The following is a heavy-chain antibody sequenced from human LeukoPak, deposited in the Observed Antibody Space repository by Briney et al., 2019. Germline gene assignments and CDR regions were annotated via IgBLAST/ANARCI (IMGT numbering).Heavy chain of an antibody. CDR1: GFTFSSYA. V-gene: IGHV3-30*04. Sequence: GRSLRLSCAASGFTFSSYAMHWVRQAPGKGLEWVAVISYDGSNKYYADPVKGRFTISRDNSKNTLYLQMNSLRAEDTAVYYCARAPIAVAGRSWGYYFDYWGQGTLVTVSS. J-gene: IGHJ4*02. D-gene: IGHD6-19*01. CDR3: ARAPIAVAGRSWGYYFDY. CDR2: ISYDGSNK.